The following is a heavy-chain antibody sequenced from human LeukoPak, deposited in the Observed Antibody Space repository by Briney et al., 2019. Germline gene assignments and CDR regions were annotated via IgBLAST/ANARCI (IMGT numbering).Heavy chain of an antibody. Sequence: GASVKVSCKASGYTFTSYGISWVRQAPGQGLEWMGWISAYNGNTNYAQKFQGRVTMTRNTSISTAYMELSSLRSEDTAVYYCARGPPTSALDDAFDIWGQGTMVTVSS. D-gene: IGHD4/OR15-4a*01. V-gene: IGHV1-18*01. CDR2: ISAYNGNT. J-gene: IGHJ3*02. CDR3: ARGPPTSALDDAFDI. CDR1: GYTFTSYG.